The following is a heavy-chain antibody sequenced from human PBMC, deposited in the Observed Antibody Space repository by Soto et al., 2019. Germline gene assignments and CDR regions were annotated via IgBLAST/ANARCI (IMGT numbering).Heavy chain of an antibody. CDR2: TYDRGSS. V-gene: IGHV4-4*02. D-gene: IGHD2-15*01. J-gene: IGHJ4*02. CDR3: VRHGGKFFDY. Sequence: QVQLQESGPGLVNPSGTLSLTCAVSGDSLSSGNWWSWVRQPPGRGLEWIGETYDRGSSQCNPSLKSRVTISVDNSKSQISLGLSSVTAADTAVYYCVRHGGKFFDYWGQGTLVTVSS. CDR1: GDSLSSGNW.